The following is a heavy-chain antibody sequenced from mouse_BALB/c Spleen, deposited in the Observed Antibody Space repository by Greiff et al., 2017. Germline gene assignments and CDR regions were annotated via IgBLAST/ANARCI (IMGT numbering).Heavy chain of an antibody. J-gene: IGHJ4*01. CDR3: ATAYYGNYEGAMDY. CDR1: GFSLTSYG. D-gene: IGHD2-10*01. CDR2: IWAGGST. V-gene: IGHV2-9*02. Sequence: VKLMESGPGLVAPSQSLSITCTVSGFSLTSYGVHWVRQPPGKGLEWLGVIWAGGSTNYNSALMSRLSISKDNSKSQVFLKMNSLQTDDTAMYYCATAYYGNYEGAMDYWGQGTSVTVSS.